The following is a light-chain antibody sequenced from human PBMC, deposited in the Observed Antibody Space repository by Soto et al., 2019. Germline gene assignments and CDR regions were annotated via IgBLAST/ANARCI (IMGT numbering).Light chain of an antibody. V-gene: IGKV1-5*01. Sequence: GRIPISCRASHSISSWLAWYQQQPGKAPKLLIYDVSSLESGVPSRFSGSGSGTEFTLTISSLQPDDFATYYCQQSTSYSPTFGQGAMV. CDR1: HSISSW. CDR3: QQSTSYSPT. J-gene: IGKJ1*01. CDR2: DVS.